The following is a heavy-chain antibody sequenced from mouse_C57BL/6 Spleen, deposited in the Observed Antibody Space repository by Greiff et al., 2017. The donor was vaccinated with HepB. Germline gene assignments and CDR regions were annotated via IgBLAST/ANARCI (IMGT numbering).Heavy chain of an antibody. Sequence: EVHLVESGPGLVKPSQSLSLTCSVTGYSITSGYYWNWIRQFPGNKLEWMGYISYDGSNNYNPSLKNRISITRDTSKNQFFLKLNSVTTEDTATYYCARDSITTVVPNYWGQGTTLTVSS. CDR2: ISYDGSN. CDR3: ARDSITTVVPNY. D-gene: IGHD1-1*01. J-gene: IGHJ2*01. CDR1: GYSITSGYY. V-gene: IGHV3-6*01.